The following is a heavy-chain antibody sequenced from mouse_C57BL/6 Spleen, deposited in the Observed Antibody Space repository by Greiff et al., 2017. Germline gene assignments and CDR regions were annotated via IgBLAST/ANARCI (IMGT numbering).Heavy chain of an antibody. CDR2: IYPRDGGT. Sequence: QVQLQQSDAELVKPGASVKISCKVSGFTFTDHTIHWMKQRPEQGLEWIGYIYPRDGGTKYTAKFKGKATLTADKSSSTAYLQLNSLTSEDSAVYFCAAQIYYDYDDAMDYWGQGTSVTVSS. J-gene: IGHJ4*01. V-gene: IGHV1-78*01. CDR3: AAQIYYDYDDAMDY. D-gene: IGHD2-4*01. CDR1: GFTFTDHT.